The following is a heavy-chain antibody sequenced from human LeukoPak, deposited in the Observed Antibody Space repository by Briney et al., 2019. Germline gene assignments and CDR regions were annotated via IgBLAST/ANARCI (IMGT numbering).Heavy chain of an antibody. J-gene: IGHJ4*02. Sequence: PSETLSLTCTVSGGSISSYYWSWIRQPPGKGLEWIGYIYYSGSTNYNPFLKSRVTISVDTSKNQFSLKLSSVTAADTAVYYCARSPMVSSYYFDYWGQGTLVTVSS. D-gene: IGHD2-8*01. CDR3: ARSPMVSSYYFDY. V-gene: IGHV4-59*01. CDR1: GGSISSYY. CDR2: IYYSGST.